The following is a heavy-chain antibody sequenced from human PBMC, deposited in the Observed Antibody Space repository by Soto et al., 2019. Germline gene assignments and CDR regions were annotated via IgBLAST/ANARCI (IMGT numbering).Heavy chain of an antibody. CDR3: ARSYVTSRPIDF. CDR1: GYSLTGYY. V-gene: IGHV1-46*01. D-gene: IGHD3-10*02. Sequence: ASVKVSCKASGYSLTGYYMHCVLQAPGQGLEWMGITNPRDGSTNYAQKFHGRVTMTSDTSTSTVYMEMSSLRSDDTAMYYCARSYVTSRPIDFWGQGTLVTVSS. J-gene: IGHJ4*02. CDR2: TNPRDGST.